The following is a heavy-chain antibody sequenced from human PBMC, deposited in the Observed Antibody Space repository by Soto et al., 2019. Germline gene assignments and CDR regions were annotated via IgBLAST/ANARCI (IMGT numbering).Heavy chain of an antibody. CDR3: AGDGVLEASGTRGNWFAP. CDR2: IYYSGST. CDR1: GGTIRSYH. J-gene: IGHJ5*02. V-gene: IGHV4-59*01. D-gene: IGHD6-13*01. Sequence: ENLSLPCTVSGGTIRSYHWSWIRQPPGKGKEWIGYIYYSGSTNYNPSLKSPVTISVDTSKNQFSPKPSSVTAADAAVYYCAGDGVLEASGTRGNWFAPWGQGPLVIVSS.